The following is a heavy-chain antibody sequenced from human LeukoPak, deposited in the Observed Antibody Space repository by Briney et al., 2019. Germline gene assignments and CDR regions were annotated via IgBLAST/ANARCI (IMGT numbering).Heavy chain of an antibody. Sequence: GGSLRLSCSASGFNFNTYWIHWVRQGPGKGLVWVSRITTDGTTTSYADPVKGRFTISRDNAKNTLYLQMNSLRADDTAFYYCARSGGYLHRPWGNWGQGTLVTV. CDR3: ARSGGYLHRPWGN. V-gene: IGHV3-74*01. D-gene: IGHD2-2*03. CDR2: ITTDGTTT. J-gene: IGHJ4*02. CDR1: GFNFNTYW.